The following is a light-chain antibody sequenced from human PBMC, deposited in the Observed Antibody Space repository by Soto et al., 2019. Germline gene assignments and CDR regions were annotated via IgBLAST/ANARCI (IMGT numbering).Light chain of an antibody. CDR2: GVS. V-gene: IGLV2-14*01. Sequence: QSVLTQPASVSGSPGQSITISCTGTSSDIGGYNYVSWYQQYPGKAPKLMIYGVSNRPSGVSNRFSGSKSGNTASLTITGLQAEDGADYYCSSYVSNNNYVFGTGTKVTVL. CDR1: SSDIGGYNY. J-gene: IGLJ1*01. CDR3: SSYVSNNNYV.